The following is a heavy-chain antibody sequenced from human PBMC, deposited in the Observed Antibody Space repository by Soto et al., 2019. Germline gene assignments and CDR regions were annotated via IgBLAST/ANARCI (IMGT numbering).Heavy chain of an antibody. V-gene: IGHV4-61*01. CDR1: GGSVSSGSYY. CDR3: ARYSGYEYYFDY. CDR2: IYYSGST. D-gene: IGHD5-12*01. Sequence: SETLSLTCTVSGGSVSSGSYYWSWIRQPPGKGLEWIGYIYYSGSTNYNPSLKSRVTISVDTSKNQFSLKLSSVTAADTAVYYCARYSGYEYYFDYWGQGTLVTVSS. J-gene: IGHJ4*02.